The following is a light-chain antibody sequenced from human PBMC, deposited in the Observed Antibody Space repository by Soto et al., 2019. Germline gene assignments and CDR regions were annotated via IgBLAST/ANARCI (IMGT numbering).Light chain of an antibody. CDR3: SSYTSSSTLV. CDR1: SSDVGGYNH. CDR2: DVT. Sequence: QSALTQPASVSGSPGQSITFSCAGTSSDVGGYNHVSWYQQHPGKAPKLMIYDVTIRPSGVSYRFSGSKSGNTASLTISGLQAEDEADYYCSSYTSSSTLVFGGGTKVTVL. V-gene: IGLV2-14*01. J-gene: IGLJ2*01.